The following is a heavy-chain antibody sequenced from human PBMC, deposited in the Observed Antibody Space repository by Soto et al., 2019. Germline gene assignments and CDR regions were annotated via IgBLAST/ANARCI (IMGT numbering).Heavy chain of an antibody. V-gene: IGHV3-15*01. J-gene: IGHJ5*02. D-gene: IGHD6-6*01. Sequence: GGSLRLSCAASGFTFSNAWMSWVRQAPGKGLEWVGRIKSKTDGGTTDYAAPVKGRFTISRDNSKNTLYLQMNSLKTEDTAVYYCTTDPDAYSSSSYNWFDPWGQGTLVTVSS. CDR1: GFTFSNAW. CDR3: TTDPDAYSSSSYNWFDP. CDR2: IKSKTDGGTT.